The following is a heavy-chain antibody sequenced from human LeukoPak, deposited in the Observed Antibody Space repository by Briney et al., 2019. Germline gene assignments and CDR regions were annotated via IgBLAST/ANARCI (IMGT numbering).Heavy chain of an antibody. V-gene: IGHV3-48*01. CDR2: ISSSSSTI. Sequence: PGGSLRPSCEASGFTFSSYRINWVRQAPGKGLEWVSYISSSSSTIYYADSVKGRFTISRDNAKNSLYLQMNSLRAEDTAVYYCARDPCGTAWGQGTLVTVSS. D-gene: IGHD1-1*01. CDR1: GFTFSSYR. CDR3: ARDPCGTA. J-gene: IGHJ5*02.